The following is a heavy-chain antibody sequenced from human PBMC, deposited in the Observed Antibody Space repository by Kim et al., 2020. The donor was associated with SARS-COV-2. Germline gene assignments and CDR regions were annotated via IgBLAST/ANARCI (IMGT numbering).Heavy chain of an antibody. CDR2: ISGSGGST. CDR3: AKAARRQQLVSRLYYYGMDV. CDR1: GFTFSSYA. J-gene: IGHJ6*02. V-gene: IGHV3-23*01. Sequence: GGSLRLSCAASGFTFSSYAMSWVRQAPGKGLEWVSAISGSGGSTYYADSVKGRFTISRDNSKNTLYLQMNSLRAEDTAVYYCAKAARRQQLVSRLYYYGMDVWGQGTTVTFSS. D-gene: IGHD6-13*01.